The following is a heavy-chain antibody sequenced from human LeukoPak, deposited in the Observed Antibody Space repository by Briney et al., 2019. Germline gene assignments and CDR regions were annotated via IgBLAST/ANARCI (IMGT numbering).Heavy chain of an antibody. V-gene: IGHV3-33*03. J-gene: IGHJ4*02. D-gene: IGHD6-13*01. CDR2: IWHDGSMK. CDR3: AKVRQFTAATGTGLAY. CDR1: GFTFSNYG. Sequence: GRSLRLSCAASGFTFSNYGMHWGRQTPGKGVGWGAVIWHDGSMKYYADSVRGRVTISRDNSMTTVYLQMTSLRVEDTAVYYCAKVRQFTAATGTGLAYWGQGTLVTVSS.